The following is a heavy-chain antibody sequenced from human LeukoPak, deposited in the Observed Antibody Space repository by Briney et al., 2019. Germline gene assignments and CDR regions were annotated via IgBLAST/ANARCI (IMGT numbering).Heavy chain of an antibody. D-gene: IGHD6-13*01. Sequence: PGGSLRLSCAASGFILSSYSTSWVRQAPGKGLEWVSVITGSGGNTYYADSVKGRFTISKDNSKNTVYLQMSSLRVDDTAVYYCAKAASSSWPSYYYGMDVWGQGTTVTVSS. J-gene: IGHJ6*02. CDR3: AKAASSSWPSYYYGMDV. CDR1: GFILSSYS. CDR2: ITGSGGNT. V-gene: IGHV3-23*01.